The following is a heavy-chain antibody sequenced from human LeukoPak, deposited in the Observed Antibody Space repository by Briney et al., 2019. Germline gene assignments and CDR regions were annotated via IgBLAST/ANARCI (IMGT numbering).Heavy chain of an antibody. CDR2: ITGSDGST. CDR3: AKDRGPFWNDDNWFDP. D-gene: IGHD1-1*01. J-gene: IGHJ5*02. CDR1: GFTFSTYA. V-gene: IGHV3-23*01. Sequence: GGSLRLSCAASGFTFSTYAMSWVRQAPGKGLECVSAITGSDGSTFYADSVKGRFTISRDNSKNTLYLQMNSLRAEDTAVYYCAKDRGPFWNDDNWFDPWGQGTLVTVSS.